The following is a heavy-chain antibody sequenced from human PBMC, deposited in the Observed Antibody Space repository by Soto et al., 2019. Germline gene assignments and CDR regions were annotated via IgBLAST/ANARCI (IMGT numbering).Heavy chain of an antibody. CDR3: ARRSSGWYFDY. CDR2: SSGSADST. Sequence: EVQLLESGGGLVQPGGSLRLSCAASGFTFSSYAMSWVRQAPGKGLEWVSASSGSADSTYYADSVKGRFTISRDNSKHTLYLQMTSLRAEDTAVYYCARRSSGWYFDYWGQGTRVTVSS. D-gene: IGHD6-19*01. CDR1: GFTFSSYA. J-gene: IGHJ4*02. V-gene: IGHV3-23*01.